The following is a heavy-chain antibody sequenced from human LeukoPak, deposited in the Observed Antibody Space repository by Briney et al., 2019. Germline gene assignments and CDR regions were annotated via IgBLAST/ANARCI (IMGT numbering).Heavy chain of an antibody. J-gene: IGHJ4*02. CDR2: IRSKAYGGTT. CDR3: TGSFGELTFFDY. CDR1: GFTFGDYG. D-gene: IGHD3-10*01. Sequence: PGGSLRLSCTTSGFTFGDYGMSWVHQAPGKGLEWVGFIRSKAYGGTTENAASVKGRFTISRDDSKSIAYLQMNSLKTEDTAVYYCTGSFGELTFFDYWGLGTLVTVSS. V-gene: IGHV3-49*04.